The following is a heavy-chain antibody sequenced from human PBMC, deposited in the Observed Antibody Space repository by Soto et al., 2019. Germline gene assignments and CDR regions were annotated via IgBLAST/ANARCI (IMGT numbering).Heavy chain of an antibody. CDR2: IYYSGST. J-gene: IGHJ1*01. CDR1: GGSISSGGYY. Sequence: KPSETLSLTCTVSGGSISSGGYYWSWIRHHPGKGLEWIGYIYYSGSTYYNPSLKSRVTISVDTSKNQFSLKLSSVTAADTAVYYCARGHYYDSSGSNHPGGFQHWGQGTLVTVSS. V-gene: IGHV4-31*03. CDR3: ARGHYYDSSGSNHPGGFQH. D-gene: IGHD3-22*01.